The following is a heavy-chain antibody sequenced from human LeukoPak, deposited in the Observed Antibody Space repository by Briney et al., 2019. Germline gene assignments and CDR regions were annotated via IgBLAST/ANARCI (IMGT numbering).Heavy chain of an antibody. J-gene: IGHJ4*02. V-gene: IGHV4-39*07. Sequence: KPSETLSLTCTVSGGSISSSSYYWGWIRQPPGKGLEWIGSIYYSGSTYYNPSLKSRVTISVDTSKNQFSLKLSSVTAADTAVYYCARVRTYYYDSSGYPDYWGQGTLVTVSS. CDR2: IYYSGST. D-gene: IGHD3-22*01. CDR3: ARVRTYYYDSSGYPDY. CDR1: GGSISSSSYY.